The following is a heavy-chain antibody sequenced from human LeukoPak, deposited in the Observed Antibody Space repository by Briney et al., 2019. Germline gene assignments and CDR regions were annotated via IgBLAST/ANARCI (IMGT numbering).Heavy chain of an antibody. CDR2: IYTTGKT. CDR3: ARHGYTASHYFLDY. J-gene: IGHJ4*02. D-gene: IGHD3-16*01. Sequence: SETLSLTCTVSSGSINSYYWGWVRQPAGRGLEWIGRIYTTGKTDYNPSLKSRLTMSVDTSKRQFSLNLTSVTAADTAIYFCARHGYTASHYFLDYWSQGTLVTVSS. V-gene: IGHV4-4*07. CDR1: SGSINSYY.